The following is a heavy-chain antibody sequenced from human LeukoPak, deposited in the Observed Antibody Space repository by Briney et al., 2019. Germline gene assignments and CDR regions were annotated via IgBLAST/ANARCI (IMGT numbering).Heavy chain of an antibody. CDR1: GGTFDNSA. J-gene: IGHJ5*02. Sequence: ASVKVSCKTSGGTFDNSAISWVRQAPGQGLEWLGGIMPLFGTAGYAQKFQGRVTITKDESTRTVYLELTSLTSDDTAVYYCARDVHGDYGSGWFDPWGQGTLVSVSS. CDR3: ARDVHGDYGSGWFDP. V-gene: IGHV1-69*05. CDR2: IMPLFGTA. D-gene: IGHD4-17*01.